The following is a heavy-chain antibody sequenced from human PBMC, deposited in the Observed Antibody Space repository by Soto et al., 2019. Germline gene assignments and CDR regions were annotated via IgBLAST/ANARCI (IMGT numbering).Heavy chain of an antibody. J-gene: IGHJ4*02. D-gene: IGHD5-18*01. V-gene: IGHV4-31*03. CDR1: GVSVSTGGYF. Sequence: SETLSLTCTVSGVSVSTGGYFWTWIRQHPGKGLQWIGNIYYSGMTYYNPSLRGRVSISLDPSESQFSLKLNSVTAADTAVYYCARDSSGPGYSYGKFDYWGQGALVTVSS. CDR2: IYYSGMT. CDR3: ARDSSGPGYSYGKFDY.